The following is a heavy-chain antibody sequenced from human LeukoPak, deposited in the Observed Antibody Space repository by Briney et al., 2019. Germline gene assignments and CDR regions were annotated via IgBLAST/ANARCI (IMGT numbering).Heavy chain of an antibody. V-gene: IGHV4-61*08. CDR2: IYYSGST. CDR3: ARDLSLRAQQLSSYWFDP. CDR1: GGSISSGGYY. J-gene: IGHJ5*02. Sequence: PSETLSLTCTVSGGSISSGGYYWSWIRQPPGKGLEWIGYIYYSGSTNYNPSLKSRVTISVDTSKNQFSLKLSSVTAADTAVYYCARDLSLRAQQLSSYWFDPWGQGTLVTVSS. D-gene: IGHD6-13*01.